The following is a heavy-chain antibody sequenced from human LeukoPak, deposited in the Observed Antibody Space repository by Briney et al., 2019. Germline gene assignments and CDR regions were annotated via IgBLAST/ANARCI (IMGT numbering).Heavy chain of an antibody. D-gene: IGHD5-12*01. Sequence: GGSLRLSCAVSGFTFDDYAMHWVRQVPGKGLEWVSGINWNSDSIGYADSVKGRFTASRDNAKNSLYLQMNSLRAEDTAFYYCAINGGGDSGYGNFDYWGQGTLVTVSS. CDR1: GFTFDDYA. V-gene: IGHV3-9*01. CDR2: INWNSDSI. CDR3: AINGGGDSGYGNFDY. J-gene: IGHJ4*02.